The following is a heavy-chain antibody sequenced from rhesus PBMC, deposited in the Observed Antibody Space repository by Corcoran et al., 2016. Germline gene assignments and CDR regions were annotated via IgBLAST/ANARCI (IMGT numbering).Heavy chain of an antibody. CDR2: VDHEDGEA. Sequence: EVQLVQSGAAVKKAGASVKISCQASGCTFTDYYLYLLLLSPGKGLEWMGRVDHEDGEADYAKKCQDRVTITRDTSTDTAYMELSSLRSEDTAVYYCVTLRGDSNYDYWGQGVLVTVSS. CDR1: GCTFTDYY. D-gene: IGHD4-23*01. J-gene: IGHJ4*01. CDR3: VTLRGDSNYDY. V-gene: IGHV1-111*01.